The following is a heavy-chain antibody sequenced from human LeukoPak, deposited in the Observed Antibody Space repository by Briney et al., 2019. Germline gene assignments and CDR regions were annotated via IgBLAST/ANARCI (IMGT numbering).Heavy chain of an antibody. J-gene: IGHJ6*03. Sequence: GSSVKVSCKASGGTFSSYAISWVRQAPGQGLEWMGRIIPIFGTAHYAQKFQGRVTITADESTRTAYMELSSLRSEDTAVYYCASPLVVKGYCSSTSCLSYYYYYMDVWGKGTTVTDSS. V-gene: IGHV1-69*15. CDR1: GGTFSSYA. CDR2: IIPIFGTA. CDR3: ASPLVVKGYCSSTSCLSYYYYYMDV. D-gene: IGHD2-2*01.